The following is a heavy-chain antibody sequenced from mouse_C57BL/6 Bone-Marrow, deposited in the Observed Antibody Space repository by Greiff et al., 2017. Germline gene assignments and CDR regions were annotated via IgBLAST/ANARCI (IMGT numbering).Heavy chain of an antibody. CDR2: ISDGGSYT. CDR1: GFTFSSYA. V-gene: IGHV5-6*01. Sequence: EVQGVQSGGGLVKPGGSLKLSCAASGFTFSSYAMSWVRQTPEQRLEWVATISDGGSYTYYPDSVKGRFTIARDNAKNTLYLQMSSLKSEDTAMYYCARRRGTVPYLDYWGQGTTLTVSS. D-gene: IGHD1-1*01. CDR3: ARRRGTVPYLDY. J-gene: IGHJ2*01.